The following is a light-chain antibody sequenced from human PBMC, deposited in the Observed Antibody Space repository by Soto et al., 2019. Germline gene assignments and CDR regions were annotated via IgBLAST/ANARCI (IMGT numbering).Light chain of an antibody. CDR1: QSVSSR. CDR3: QQRSNWPLT. J-gene: IGKJ1*01. CDR2: GAS. Sequence: EIVLPQSPGTLSFSPGERATLSCRASQSVSSRLAWYQQNPGQAPRLLISGASSRATGIPDRVSGSESGTDFTLTISRLEPEDVAVYDGQQRSNWPLTFGQGTKLDI. V-gene: IGKV3D-20*02.